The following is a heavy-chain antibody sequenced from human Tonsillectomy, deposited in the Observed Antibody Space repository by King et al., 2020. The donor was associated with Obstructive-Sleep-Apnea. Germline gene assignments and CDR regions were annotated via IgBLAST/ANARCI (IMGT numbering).Heavy chain of an antibody. CDR3: AKNRGYCSGGSCYGDY. J-gene: IGHJ4*02. Sequence: VQLVESGGGLVQPGGSLRLSCAASGFTFTNYAMSWVRQAPGKGLEWVSTISGSGSSTLYADFVKGRFTVSRDTSKNTLYLQMNSLRAEDTAIYYCAKNRGYCSGGSCYGDYWGQGTLVTVSS. CDR1: GFTFTNYA. CDR2: ISGSGSST. V-gene: IGHV3-23*04. D-gene: IGHD2-15*01.